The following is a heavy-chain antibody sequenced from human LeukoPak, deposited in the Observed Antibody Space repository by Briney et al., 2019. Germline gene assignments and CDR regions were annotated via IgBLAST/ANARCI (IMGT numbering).Heavy chain of an antibody. CDR3: AKEGGSYDNFDY. V-gene: IGHV1-2*06. D-gene: IGHD1-26*01. Sequence: GASVTVSCKASGYTFTGYYFHWVRQAPGQGLEWMGRISPNSGGTNYAQKFQGRVTMTRDTSISTAYMELSRLKSDDTAVYYCAKEGGSYDNFDYWGQGTLVTVSS. J-gene: IGHJ4*02. CDR1: GYTFTGYY. CDR2: ISPNSGGT.